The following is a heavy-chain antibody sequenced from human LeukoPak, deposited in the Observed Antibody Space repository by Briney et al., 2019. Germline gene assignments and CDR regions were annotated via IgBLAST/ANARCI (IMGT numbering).Heavy chain of an antibody. J-gene: IGHJ4*02. CDR2: IIPIFGTA. D-gene: IGHD2-8*01. CDR1: GGTFSSYA. Sequence: SVKVSCKASGGTFSSYAISWVRQAPGQGLEWVGRIIPIFGTANYAQKFQGRVTITTDESTSTAYMELSSLRSEDTAVYYCARGNCTNGVCYAYFDYWGQGTLVTVSS. V-gene: IGHV1-69*05. CDR3: ARGNCTNGVCYAYFDY.